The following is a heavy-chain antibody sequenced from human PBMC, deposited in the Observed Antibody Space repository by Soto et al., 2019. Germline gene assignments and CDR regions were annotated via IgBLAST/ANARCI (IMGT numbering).Heavy chain of an antibody. D-gene: IGHD6-13*01. Sequence: PSETLSVPCTVSGGSISLGSHYGGCIPQPPRRGLEWIRCIYYTGSTYYNMSLKSRVSLSVDTSKNQFSLKLQYVTAADTAVYYWAMSGLAERRASNWFDPWGQGTLVTVSS. V-gene: IGHV4-39*01. CDR2: IYYTGST. J-gene: IGHJ5*02. CDR1: GGSISLGSHY. CDR3: AMSGLAERRASNWFDP.